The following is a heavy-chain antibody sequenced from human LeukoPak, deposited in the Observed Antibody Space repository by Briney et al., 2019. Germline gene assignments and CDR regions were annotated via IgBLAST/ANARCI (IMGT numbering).Heavy chain of an antibody. D-gene: IGHD6-13*01. Sequence: GASVKVSCKASGYTFTSYYMHWVRQAPGQGLEWMGIINPSGGSTSYAQKFQGRVTMTRDTSTSTVYMELSSLRSEDTAVYYCARDVAAAGIGNYYYYYYMDVWGKGTTVTISS. V-gene: IGHV1-46*01. J-gene: IGHJ6*03. CDR2: INPSGGST. CDR1: GYTFTSYY. CDR3: ARDVAAAGIGNYYYYYYMDV.